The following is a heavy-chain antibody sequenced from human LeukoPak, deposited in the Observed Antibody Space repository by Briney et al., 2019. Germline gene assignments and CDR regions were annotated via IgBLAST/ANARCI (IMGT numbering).Heavy chain of an antibody. V-gene: IGHV3-74*01. J-gene: IGHJ6*02. CDR3: ARFGRRYDFWSGYSRSVYGMDV. CDR2: INSDGSST. CDR1: GFTFSSYW. Sequence: GGSLRLSCAASGFTFSSYWMHWVRHAPGKGLVWVSRINSDGSSTSYADSVKGRFTISRDNAKNTLYLRMNSLRAEDTAVYYCARFGRRYDFWSGYSRSVYGMDVWGQGTTVTVSS. D-gene: IGHD3-3*01.